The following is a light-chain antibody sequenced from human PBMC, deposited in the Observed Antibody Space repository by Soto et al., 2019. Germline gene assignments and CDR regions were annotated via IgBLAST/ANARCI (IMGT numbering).Light chain of an antibody. CDR3: QSYDSSLSAWV. CDR1: NSNIGSDFA. J-gene: IGLJ3*02. Sequence: QSALTQPPSVSGAPGQRVAISCTANNSNIGSDFAVSWYRQFPGTAPKLLIYGNSNRPSGVPDRFSGSKSGTSASLAITGLQAEDEADYYCQSYDSSLSAWVFGGGTKLTVL. V-gene: IGLV1-40*01. CDR2: GNS.